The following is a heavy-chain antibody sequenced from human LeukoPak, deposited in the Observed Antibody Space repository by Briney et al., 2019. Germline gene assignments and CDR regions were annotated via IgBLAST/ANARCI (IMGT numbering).Heavy chain of an antibody. CDR2: IYYSGST. CDR3: AKGATTTSNPPVLDI. V-gene: IGHV4-59*01. Sequence: SETLSLTCTVSGGSISSYYWSWIRQPPGEGLEWIGSIYYSGSTNYNPSLKSRVTISIDTSKNQFSLNLSSVTAADTAVYYCAKGATTTSNPPVLDIWGQGTMVTVSS. J-gene: IGHJ3*02. D-gene: IGHD4-17*01. CDR1: GGSISSYY.